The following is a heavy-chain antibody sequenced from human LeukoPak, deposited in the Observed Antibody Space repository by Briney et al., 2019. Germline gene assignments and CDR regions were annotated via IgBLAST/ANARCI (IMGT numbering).Heavy chain of an antibody. J-gene: IGHJ6*02. Sequence: GGSLRLSCAASGFTFSSYWMSWVRRAPGKGLEWVANIKQDGSEKYYVDSVKGRFTISRDNAKNSVYLQMNSLKAEDTAVYYCARDGSGIAYYYYGMDVWGQGTTVIVSS. CDR2: IKQDGSEK. CDR1: GFTFSSYW. D-gene: IGHD6-13*01. V-gene: IGHV3-7*01. CDR3: ARDGSGIAYYYYGMDV.